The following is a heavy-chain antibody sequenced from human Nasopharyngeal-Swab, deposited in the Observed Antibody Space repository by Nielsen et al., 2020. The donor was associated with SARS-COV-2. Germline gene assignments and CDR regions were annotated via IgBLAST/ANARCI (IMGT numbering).Heavy chain of an antibody. J-gene: IGHJ6*02. D-gene: IGHD3-22*01. V-gene: IGHV1-24*01. CDR3: ATDYRSGYPSGLDYYYYYYGMDV. CDR2: FDPEDGET. Sequence: ASVKVSCKVSGYTLTELFMHWVRQAPGKGLEWMGGFDPEDGETIYAQKFQGRVTMTEDTSTDTAYMELSSLRSEDTAVYYCATDYRSGYPSGLDYYYYYYGMDVWGQGTTVTVSS. CDR1: GYTLTELF.